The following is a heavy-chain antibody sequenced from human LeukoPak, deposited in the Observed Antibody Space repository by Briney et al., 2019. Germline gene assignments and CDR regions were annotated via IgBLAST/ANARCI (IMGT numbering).Heavy chain of an antibody. V-gene: IGHV3-7*01. CDR2: INQDGRDK. Sequence: PGGSLRLCCAASGFTFSSDWMSWVRQAPGKGLEWVANINQDGRDKSYVDSVRGRFTISRDNARNSLYLQMNSLRAEDTAMYYCAGGAGYWGQGTLVTVSS. CDR1: GFTFSSDW. CDR3: AGGAGY. J-gene: IGHJ4*02.